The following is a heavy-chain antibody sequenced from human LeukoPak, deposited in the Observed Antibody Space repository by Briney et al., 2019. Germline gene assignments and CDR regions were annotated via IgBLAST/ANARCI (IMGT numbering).Heavy chain of an antibody. V-gene: IGHV4-59*11. CDR3: ARGGLAAAANYYYYYMDV. CDR1: GGSISSHY. J-gene: IGHJ6*03. D-gene: IGHD6-13*01. Sequence: PSETLSLTCTVSGGSISSHYWSWIRQPPGKGLEWIGYIYYSGSTNYNPSLKSRATISVDTSKNQFSLKLSSVTAADTAVYYCARGGLAAAANYYYYYMDVWGKGTTVTVSS. CDR2: IYYSGST.